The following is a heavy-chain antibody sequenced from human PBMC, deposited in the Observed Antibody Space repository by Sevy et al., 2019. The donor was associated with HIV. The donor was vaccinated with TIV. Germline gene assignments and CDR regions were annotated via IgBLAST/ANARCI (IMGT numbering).Heavy chain of an antibody. D-gene: IGHD3-16*01. Sequence: SETLSLTCAVYGGSFSAYYWSWIRQAPGQGLERIGDINHSGSANYNPSLKSRVTISVDTTKSQFSLKLSSVTAADTAVYYCARPGGDLWGRGTLVTVSS. V-gene: IGHV4-34*01. J-gene: IGHJ4*02. CDR2: INHSGSA. CDR3: ARPGGDL. CDR1: GGSFSAYY.